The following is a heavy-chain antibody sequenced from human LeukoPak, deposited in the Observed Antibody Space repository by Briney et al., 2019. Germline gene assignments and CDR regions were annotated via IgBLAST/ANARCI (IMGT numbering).Heavy chain of an antibody. CDR3: ARAGTMVRGLTHNWFDP. CDR2: INTDTGSP. D-gene: IGHD3-10*01. V-gene: IGHV7-4-1*02. Sequence: ASVKVSCKTSGYTFTSYAMNWVRQAPGLGLEWMGWINTDTGSPTYAPSFTGRFVFSLDISVNTAYLQISNLRPEDTAVYYCARAGTMVRGLTHNWFDPWGQGTLVTVSS. CDR1: GYTFTSYA. J-gene: IGHJ5*02.